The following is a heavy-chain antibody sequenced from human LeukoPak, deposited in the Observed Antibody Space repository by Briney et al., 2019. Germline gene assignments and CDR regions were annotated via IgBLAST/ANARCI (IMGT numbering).Heavy chain of an antibody. Sequence: PGGSLRLSCAASGFTVSSNYMSWVRQAPGKGLEWVSVIYSGGSTYYADSVKGRFTISRDNSKNTLYLQMNSLRAEDTAVYYCAREGTSYCSGGSCYDNWFDPWGQGTLVTVSS. V-gene: IGHV3-53*01. CDR3: AREGTSYCSGGSCYDNWFDP. J-gene: IGHJ5*02. CDR1: GFTVSSNY. CDR2: IYSGGST. D-gene: IGHD2-15*01.